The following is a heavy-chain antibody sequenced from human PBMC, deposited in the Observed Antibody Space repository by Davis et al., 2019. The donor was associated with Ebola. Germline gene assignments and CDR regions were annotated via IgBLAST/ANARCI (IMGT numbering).Heavy chain of an antibody. CDR2: IYHGGNT. CDR3: ARVRDSGSLLPSFAFDY. D-gene: IGHD1-26*01. CDR1: GDSISSRNW. J-gene: IGHJ4*02. V-gene: IGHV4-4*02. Sequence: SETLSLTCAVSGDSISSRNWWSWVRQLPGKGLEWIGEIYHGGNTNYNPSLKSRAIISVDKSKNQFSLKLSSVTAADTAVYYCARVRDSGSLLPSFAFDYWGQGALVSVSS.